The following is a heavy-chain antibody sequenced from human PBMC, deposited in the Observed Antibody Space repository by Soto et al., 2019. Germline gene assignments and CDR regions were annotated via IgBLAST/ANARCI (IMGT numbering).Heavy chain of an antibody. D-gene: IGHD2-2*01. Sequence: GASVKVSCKVSGYTLTELSMHWVRQAPGKGLEWMGGFDPEDGETIYAQKFQGRVTMTEDTSTDTAYMVLSSLRSEDTAVYYCAISDPKYCSGTSCYDDYFDYWGQGTLVTVSS. CDR1: GYTLTELS. V-gene: IGHV1-24*01. CDR2: FDPEDGET. J-gene: IGHJ4*02. CDR3: AISDPKYCSGTSCYDDYFDY.